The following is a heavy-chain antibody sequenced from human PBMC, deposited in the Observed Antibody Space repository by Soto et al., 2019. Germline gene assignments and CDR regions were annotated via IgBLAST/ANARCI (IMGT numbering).Heavy chain of an antibody. CDR1: GGSISTSNW. V-gene: IGHV4-4*02. J-gene: IGHJ4*02. CDR3: ARARATIAAAAIFDC. D-gene: IGHD6-13*01. Sequence: QVQLQESGPGLVKPSGTLSLTCAVSGGSISTSNWWSWVRQPPGKGLEWIGEVYRTGSTNYNPSLESRLTRSVDKSKNQFALKLTAVTAADTAVYYCARARATIAAAAIFDCWGQGTLVIVSS. CDR2: VYRTGST.